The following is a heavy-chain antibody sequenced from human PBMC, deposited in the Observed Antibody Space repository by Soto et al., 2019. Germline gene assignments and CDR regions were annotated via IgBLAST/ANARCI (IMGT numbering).Heavy chain of an antibody. V-gene: IGHV3-23*01. J-gene: IGHJ4*02. CDR1: GFTFSNYA. CDR2: ISGSGGST. Sequence: GGSLRLSCAASGFTFSNYAVTWVRQAPGKGLEWASTISGSGGSTYYADSVKGRFTISRDNSKNTLYLQMNSLRAEDTAVYYCAKDQGSSWYEIDYWGQGTLVTVSS. D-gene: IGHD6-13*01. CDR3: AKDQGSSWYEIDY.